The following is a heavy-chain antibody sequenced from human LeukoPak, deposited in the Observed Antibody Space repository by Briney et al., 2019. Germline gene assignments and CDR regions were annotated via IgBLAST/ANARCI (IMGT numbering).Heavy chain of an antibody. Sequence: GASVKVSGKTSGYTFTSYDINWVRQATGQGLEWMGWMNPNSGNTGYAQKFQGRVTMTRNTSISTAYMELSSLRSEDTAVYYCAKGPNYSAFVDYWGQGTLVTVSS. V-gene: IGHV1-8*01. CDR2: MNPNSGNT. J-gene: IGHJ4*02. CDR1: GYTFTSYD. D-gene: IGHD4/OR15-4a*01. CDR3: AKGPNYSAFVDY.